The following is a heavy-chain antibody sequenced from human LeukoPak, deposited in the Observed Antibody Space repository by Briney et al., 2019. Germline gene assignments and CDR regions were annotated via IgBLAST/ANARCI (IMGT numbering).Heavy chain of an antibody. Sequence: SVTVSCTASGYTFTSYAISWVRQAPGQGLEWMGGIIPIFGTANYAQKFQGRVTITADESTSTAYMELSSLRSEDTAVYYCARRRDGYNFLDYWGQGTLVTVSS. J-gene: IGHJ4*02. CDR1: GYTFTSYA. CDR2: IIPIFGTA. V-gene: IGHV1-69*13. D-gene: IGHD5-24*01. CDR3: ARRRDGYNFLDY.